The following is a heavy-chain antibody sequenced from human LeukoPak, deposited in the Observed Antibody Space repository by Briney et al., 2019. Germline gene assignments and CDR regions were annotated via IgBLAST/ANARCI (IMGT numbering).Heavy chain of an antibody. D-gene: IGHD6-13*01. CDR3: ARPPHIAAAGQD. Sequence: GGSLRLSCAASGFTFSSYWMTWVRQAPGKGLEWVANIKRDGSEKYYMDSVKGRFTISRDNAKNSLYLQLNSLRVDDTAVYYCARPPHIAAAGQDWGQGTLVTVSS. J-gene: IGHJ4*02. CDR2: IKRDGSEK. CDR1: GFTFSSYW. V-gene: IGHV3-7*01.